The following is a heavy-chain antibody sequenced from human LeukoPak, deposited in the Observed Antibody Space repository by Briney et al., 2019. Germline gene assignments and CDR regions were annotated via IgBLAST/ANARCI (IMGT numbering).Heavy chain of an antibody. V-gene: IGHV1-69*13. D-gene: IGHD3-10*01. Sequence: GASVKVSCKASGGTFSSYAISWVRQAPGQGLEWMGGIIPIFGTANYAQKFQGRVTITADESTSTAYMELSSLRSEDTAVYYCAREEGTRGRFGELLQCWFDPWGQGTLVTVSS. CDR1: GGTFSSYA. CDR3: AREEGTRGRFGELLQCWFDP. J-gene: IGHJ5*02. CDR2: IIPIFGTA.